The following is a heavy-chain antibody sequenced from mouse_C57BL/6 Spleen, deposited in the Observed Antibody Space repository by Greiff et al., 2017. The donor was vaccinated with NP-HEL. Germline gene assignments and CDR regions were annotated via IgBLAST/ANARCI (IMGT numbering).Heavy chain of an antibody. D-gene: IGHD1-1*01. CDR1: GYTFTDYY. V-gene: IGHV1-26*01. CDR3: ARRDGSSYYFDY. CDR2: INPNNGGT. J-gene: IGHJ2*01. Sequence: EVQLQQSGPELVKPGASVKISCKASGYTFTDYYMNWVKQSHGKSLEWIGDINPNNGGTSYNQKFKGKATLTVDKSSSTAYMELRSLTSEDSAVYYCARRDGSSYYFDYWGQGTTLTVSS.